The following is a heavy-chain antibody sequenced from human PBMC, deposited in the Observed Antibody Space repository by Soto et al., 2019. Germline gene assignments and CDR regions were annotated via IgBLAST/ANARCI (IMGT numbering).Heavy chain of an antibody. CDR1: GGTFSSYA. J-gene: IGHJ4*02. CDR3: ARDCTNGVCSSYFDY. CDR2: VIPIFGTA. Sequence: ASVTVSCKASGGTFSSYASSWVRQAPGQGLEWMGGVIPIFGTANYAQKFQGRVTITADESTSTAYMELSSLRSEDTAVYYCARDCTNGVCSSYFDYWGQGTLVTVSS. D-gene: IGHD2-8*01. V-gene: IGHV1-69*13.